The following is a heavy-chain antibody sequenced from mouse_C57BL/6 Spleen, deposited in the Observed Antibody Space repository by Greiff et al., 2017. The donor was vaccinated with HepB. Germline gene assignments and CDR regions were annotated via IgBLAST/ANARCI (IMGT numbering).Heavy chain of an antibody. J-gene: IGHJ4*01. V-gene: IGHV5-17*01. Sequence: EVNVVESGGGLVKPGGSLKLSCAASGFTFSDYGMHWVRQAPEKGLEWVAYISSGSSTIYYADTVKGRFTISRDNAKNTLFLQMTSLRSEHTAMYYSASNYADYAMDYWGQGTAVTDS. CDR3: ASNYADYAMDY. CDR1: GFTFSDYG. CDR2: ISSGSSTI. D-gene: IGHD2-1*01.